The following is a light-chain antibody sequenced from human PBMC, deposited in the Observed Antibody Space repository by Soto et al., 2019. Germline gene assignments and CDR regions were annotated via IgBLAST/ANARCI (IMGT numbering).Light chain of an antibody. V-gene: IGLV2-14*01. CDR2: EVT. Sequence: QSVLTQPASVSGSPGQSLTISCTGTSADIGDYNYVSWYQQHPGKAPKLLISEVTNRPSGVSNRFSGSKSGNTASLTISGLLPEDEADYYCSSYTTSSTPVVFGGGTKVTVL. J-gene: IGLJ2*01. CDR3: SSYTTSSTPVV. CDR1: SADIGDYNY.